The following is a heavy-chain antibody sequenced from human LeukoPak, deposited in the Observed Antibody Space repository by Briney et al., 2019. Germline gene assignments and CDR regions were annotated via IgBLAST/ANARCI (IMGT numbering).Heavy chain of an antibody. J-gene: IGHJ4*02. CDR2: IYYGGST. CDR1: GGSIRSSSYY. CDR3: ARPAPGYCSSTSCYTGMGTFDN. V-gene: IGHV4-39*01. D-gene: IGHD2-2*02. Sequence: SETLSLTCTVSGGSIRSSSYYWGWIRQPPGKGLEWVGSIYYGGSTYYNPSLKSRVTISVDTSKNQFSLKLSSVTAADTAVYYGARPAPGYCSSTSCYTGMGTFDNWGQGTLVTVSS.